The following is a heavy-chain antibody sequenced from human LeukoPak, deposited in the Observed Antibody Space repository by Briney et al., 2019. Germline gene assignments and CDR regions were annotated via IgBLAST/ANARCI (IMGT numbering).Heavy chain of an antibody. CDR3: ARTRYSGSYQNWFDP. CDR2: IDPSDSYT. J-gene: IGHJ5*02. D-gene: IGHD1-26*01. Sequence: GESLKISCKGSGYSSTSYWISWVRQMPGKGLEWMGRIDPSDSYTNYSPSFQGHVTISADKSISTAYLQWSSLKASDTAMYYCARTRYSGSYQNWFDPWGQGTLVTVSS. CDR1: GYSSTSYW. V-gene: IGHV5-10-1*01.